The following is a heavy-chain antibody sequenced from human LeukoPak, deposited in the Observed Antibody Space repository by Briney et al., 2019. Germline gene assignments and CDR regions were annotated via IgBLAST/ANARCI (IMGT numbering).Heavy chain of an antibody. CDR2: MNTNSGNT. CDR3: ARGVAARNFDY. D-gene: IGHD6-6*01. J-gene: IGHJ4*02. V-gene: IGHV1-8*01. CDR1: GYTFTTYD. Sequence: GASVKVSCKASGYTFTTYDINWVRQATGQGLEWMGWMNTNSGNTGYAQKFQGRVTMTRDMSTSTVYMELSSLRSEDTAVYYCARGVAARNFDYWGQGTLVTVSS.